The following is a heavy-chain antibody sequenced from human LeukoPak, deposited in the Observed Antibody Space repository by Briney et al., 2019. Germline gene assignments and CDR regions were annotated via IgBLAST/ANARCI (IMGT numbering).Heavy chain of an antibody. CDR3: ARLRNSGGSPHRFGYMDV. Sequence: PMASVKVSCKASGYILTSYGISWVRQAPGQGLEWMGWISAYNGNTNYAQKLQGRVTMTTDTSTSSAYMELRSLRSDDTAFYYCARLRNSGGSPHRFGYMDVWGKGTSVTVSS. D-gene: IGHD1-26*01. V-gene: IGHV1-18*01. J-gene: IGHJ6*03. CDR2: ISAYNGNT. CDR1: GYILTSYG.